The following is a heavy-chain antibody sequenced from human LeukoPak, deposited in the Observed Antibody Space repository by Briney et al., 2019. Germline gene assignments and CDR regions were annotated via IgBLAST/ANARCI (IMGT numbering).Heavy chain of an antibody. CDR1: GYTFTGYY. V-gene: IGHV1-2*02. J-gene: IGHJ4*02. Sequence: ASVKVSCKASGYTFTGYYMHWVRQAPGQGLEWMGWINPNSGGTNYARKFQGRVTMTRDTSISTAYMELSRLRSDDTAVYYCARDRWGSGYDPSYFDCWGQGTLVTVSS. D-gene: IGHD5-12*01. CDR2: INPNSGGT. CDR3: ARDRWGSGYDPSYFDC.